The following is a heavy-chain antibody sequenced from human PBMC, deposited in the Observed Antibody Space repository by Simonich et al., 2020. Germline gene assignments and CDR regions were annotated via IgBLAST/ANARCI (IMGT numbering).Heavy chain of an antibody. V-gene: IGHV1-2*06. D-gene: IGHD6-13*01. CDR3: ARGAAAGTFDY. CDR1: GYTFTGYY. Sequence: QVQLVQSGAEVKKPGASVKVSCTAYGYTFTGYYLHWVRQAPGQGLEGMGRTNPNRGGTNYAQKCQGRVTMTRDTSISTAYMELSRLRSDDTAVYYCARGAAAGTFDYWGQGTLVTVSS. CDR2: TNPNRGGT. J-gene: IGHJ4*02.